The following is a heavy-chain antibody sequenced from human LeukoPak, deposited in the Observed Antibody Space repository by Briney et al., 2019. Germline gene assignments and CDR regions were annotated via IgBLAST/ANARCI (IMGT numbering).Heavy chain of an antibody. CDR3: ARGHLGLSP. CDR2: FHNSRTT. CDR1: GASITSYY. J-gene: IGHJ5*02. V-gene: IGHV4-59*01. D-gene: IGHD3-10*01. Sequence: PSETLSLTCTVSGASITSYYWAWIRQSPEKGLEWIGYFHNSRTTSYNPSLTGRVTISVDTAMDQISLKLSSVTAADTAVYYCARGHLGLSPWGQGTLVTVSS.